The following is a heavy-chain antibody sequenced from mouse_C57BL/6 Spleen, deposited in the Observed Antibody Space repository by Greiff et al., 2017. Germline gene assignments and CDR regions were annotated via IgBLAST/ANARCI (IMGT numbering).Heavy chain of an antibody. CDR3: ASSSYFYYFDY. J-gene: IGHJ2*01. CDR2: INPNNGGT. V-gene: IGHV1-26*01. CDR1: GYTFTDYY. D-gene: IGHD1-1*01. Sequence: EVQLQQSGPELVKPGASVKISCKASGYTFTDYYMNWVKQSHGKSLEWIGDINPNNGGTSYNQKFKGKATLTVDTSSSTAYMELRSLTSEDSAVYYCASSSYFYYFDYWGQGTTLTVSS.